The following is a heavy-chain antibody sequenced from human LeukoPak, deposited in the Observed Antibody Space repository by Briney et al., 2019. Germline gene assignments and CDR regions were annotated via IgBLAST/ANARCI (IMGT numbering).Heavy chain of an antibody. CDR2: IYYSGST. Sequence: SETLSLTCTVSGGSISSSSYYWGWIRQPPGKGLEWIGSIYYSGSTYYNPSLKSRATISVDTSKNQFSLKLSSVTAADTAVYYCAGVEGYYYDSSGYTSWFDPWGQGTLVTVSS. J-gene: IGHJ5*02. CDR3: AGVEGYYYDSSGYTSWFDP. V-gene: IGHV4-39*07. D-gene: IGHD3-22*01. CDR1: GGSISSSSYY.